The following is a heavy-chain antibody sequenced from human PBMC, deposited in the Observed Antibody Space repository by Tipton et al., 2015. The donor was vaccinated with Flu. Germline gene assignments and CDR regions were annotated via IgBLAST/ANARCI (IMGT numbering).Heavy chain of an antibody. V-gene: IGHV4-39*07. D-gene: IGHD3-22*01. Sequence: TLSLTCTVSGGSIRSSSYYWGWIRQPPGKGPEWIGSMLYGGSTYYNPSLESRVTISLDTSKNQFSLKLSSVTAADTAVYYCARDDSGFNDYWGSGTLVTVSS. CDR3: ARDDSGFNDY. J-gene: IGHJ4*02. CDR2: MLYGGST. CDR1: GGSIRSSSYY.